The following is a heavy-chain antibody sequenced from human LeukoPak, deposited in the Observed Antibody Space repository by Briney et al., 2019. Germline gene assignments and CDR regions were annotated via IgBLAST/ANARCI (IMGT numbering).Heavy chain of an antibody. D-gene: IGHD5-12*01. CDR2: IYYSGST. J-gene: IGHJ4*02. CDR1: GVSISSGGYY. CDR3: ARFRRGIVATGFDY. Sequence: SETLSLTCTVSGVSISSGGYYWSWIRQHPGKGLEWIGYIYYSGSTYYNPSLKSRVTISVDTSKNQFSLKLSSVTAADTAVYYCARFRRGIVATGFDYWGQGTLVTVSS. V-gene: IGHV4-31*03.